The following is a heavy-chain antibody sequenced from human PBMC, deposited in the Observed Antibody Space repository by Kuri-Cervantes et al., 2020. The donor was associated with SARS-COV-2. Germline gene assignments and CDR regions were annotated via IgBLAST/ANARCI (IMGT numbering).Heavy chain of an antibody. V-gene: IGHV4-59*12. Sequence: GSLRLSCTVSGGSISSYYWSWIRQPPGQGLEWLGYIYYSGSTKYNPSLESRVTISVDTSKNQFSLKLSSVTAADTAVYYCASGGGVVVPAEEAWFDYWGQGTLVTVSS. J-gene: IGHJ4*02. D-gene: IGHD2-2*01. CDR3: ASGGGVVVPAEEAWFDY. CDR1: GGSISSYY. CDR2: IYYSGST.